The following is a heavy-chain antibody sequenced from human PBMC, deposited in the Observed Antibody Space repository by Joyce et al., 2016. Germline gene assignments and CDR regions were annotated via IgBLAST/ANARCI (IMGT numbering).Heavy chain of an antibody. V-gene: IGHV3-53*01. CDR1: GFTVSSNY. D-gene: IGHD2-15*01. CDR3: ARVGYCSGGSCYSSREDWYFDL. J-gene: IGHJ2*01. Sequence: EVQLVESGGGLIQPGGSLRLSCAASGFTVSSNYMSWVGQAPGKGLGWASVIYSGGSTYYADSVKGRFTISRDNSKNTLYLQMNSLRAEDTAVYYCARVGYCSGGSCYSSREDWYFDLWGRGTLVTVSS. CDR2: IYSGGST.